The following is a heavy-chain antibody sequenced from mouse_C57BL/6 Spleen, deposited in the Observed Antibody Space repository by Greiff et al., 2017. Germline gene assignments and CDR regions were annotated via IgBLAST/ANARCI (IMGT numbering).Heavy chain of an antibody. J-gene: IGHJ2*01. CDR3: TRLPYGSSPYYFDY. Sequence: EVKLEESGEGLVKPGGSLKLSCAASGFTFSSYAMSWVRQTPEKRLAWVAYISSGGDYIYYADTVKGRFTISRDNARNTLYLQMSSLKSEDTAMYYCTRLPYGSSPYYFDYWGQGTTLTVSS. V-gene: IGHV5-9-1*02. D-gene: IGHD1-1*01. CDR1: GFTFSSYA. CDR2: ISSGGDYI.